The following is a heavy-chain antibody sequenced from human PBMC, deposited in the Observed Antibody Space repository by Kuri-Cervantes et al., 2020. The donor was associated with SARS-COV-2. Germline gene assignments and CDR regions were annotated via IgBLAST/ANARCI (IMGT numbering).Heavy chain of an antibody. CDR3: TLMVYATSWFDP. CDR2: IYYSGST. J-gene: IGHJ5*02. D-gene: IGHD2-8*01. CDR1: GGSISSSSYY. V-gene: IGHV4-39*07. Sequence: SETLSLTCTVSGGSISSSSYYWGWIRQPPGKGLEWIGSIYYSGSTYYNPSLKSRVTISVDTSKNQFSLKLSSVTAADTAMYYCTLMVYATSWFDPWGQGTLVTVSS.